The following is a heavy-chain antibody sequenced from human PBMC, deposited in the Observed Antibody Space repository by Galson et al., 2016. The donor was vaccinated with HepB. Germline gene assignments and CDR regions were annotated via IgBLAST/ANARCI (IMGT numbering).Heavy chain of an antibody. CDR1: GFTFADHY. CDR3: ARDVGGGYCRGGSCPLCYFDY. D-gene: IGHD2-15*01. V-gene: IGHV3-11*01. Sequence: SLRLSCAASGFTFADHYMTWIRQAPGKGLEWLSYISSRGTSIYFPDSVKGRFTISRDSAKNSLYLQMNSLRAEDTAVYYCARDVGGGYCRGGSCPLCYFDYWGQGTLVSVSS. J-gene: IGHJ4*02. CDR2: ISSRGTSI.